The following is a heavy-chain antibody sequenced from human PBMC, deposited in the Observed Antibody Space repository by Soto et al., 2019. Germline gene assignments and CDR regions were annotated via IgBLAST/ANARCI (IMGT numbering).Heavy chain of an antibody. CDR2: INSDGSST. CDR1: GFTFSSYW. V-gene: IGHV3-74*01. J-gene: IGHJ4*02. D-gene: IGHD2-21*02. Sequence: PGGSLRLSCAASGFTFSSYWMHWVRQAPGKGLVWVSRINSDGSSTSYADSVKGRFTISRDNAKNTLYLQMNSLRAEDTAVYYCARPRPYCGGDCPDSWGRGTLVTVSS. CDR3: ARPRPYCGGDCPDS.